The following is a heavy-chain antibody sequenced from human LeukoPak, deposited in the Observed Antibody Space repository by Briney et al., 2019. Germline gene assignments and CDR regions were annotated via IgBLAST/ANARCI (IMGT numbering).Heavy chain of an antibody. CDR1: GFTFSSYA. CDR3: AKGLGYCSSTSCLLTSYGMDV. Sequence: GGSLRRSCAASGFTFSSYAMSWVRQAPGKGLEWVSAIGGSGGSRYYADSVKGRFTISRDNSKNTLYLQMNSLRAEDTAVYYCAKGLGYCSSTSCLLTSYGMDVWGQGTTVTVSS. V-gene: IGHV3-23*01. D-gene: IGHD2-2*01. CDR2: IGGSGGSR. J-gene: IGHJ6*02.